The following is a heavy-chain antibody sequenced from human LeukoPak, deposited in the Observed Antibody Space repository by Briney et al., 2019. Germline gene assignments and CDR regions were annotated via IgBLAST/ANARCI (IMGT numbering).Heavy chain of an antibody. Sequence: ETLYLTCTVPGGSISSSSYYWGWIRQRPGKGLEWTWSIYNSGSTYYNPYIKSLVTISVDPSKTQFSLNQSPVTAADTAVYYCAREHYFWSGYHWFDPWGQGTLVSVSS. CDR1: GGSISSSSYY. D-gene: IGHD3-3*01. J-gene: IGHJ5*02. CDR3: AREHYFWSGYHWFDP. V-gene: IGHV4-39*07. CDR2: IYNSGST.